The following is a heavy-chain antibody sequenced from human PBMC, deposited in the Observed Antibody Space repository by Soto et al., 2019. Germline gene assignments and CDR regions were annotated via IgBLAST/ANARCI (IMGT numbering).Heavy chain of an antibody. D-gene: IGHD3-22*01. CDR3: VSDSSGPY. J-gene: IGHJ4*02. CDR1: GFTFSHYT. CDR2: MSGNSNYI. Sequence: EVHLVESGGGLVKPGGSLRITCAASGFTFSHYTMNWVRQPPGKGLEWVSAMSGNSNYIYYKDSVKGRFTISRDNAKDSLYLQMDSLTDEDTAVYYCVSDSSGPYWGQGTLVNVSS. V-gene: IGHV3-21*01.